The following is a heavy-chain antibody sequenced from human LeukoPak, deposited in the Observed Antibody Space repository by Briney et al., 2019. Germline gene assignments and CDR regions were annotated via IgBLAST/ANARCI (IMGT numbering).Heavy chain of an antibody. Sequence: SETLSLTCTVSGGSISSSGYFWGWIRRPPGKGLEWIGSIDYSGSTFYNPSLKSRLTISVDTSKNQFSLKLSSVTAADTAVYYCARLHEVNLVPPVDYWGQGTLVTVSS. CDR3: ARLHEVNLVPPVDY. J-gene: IGHJ4*02. CDR1: GGSISSSGYF. D-gene: IGHD3-10*01. CDR2: IDYSGST. V-gene: IGHV4-39*01.